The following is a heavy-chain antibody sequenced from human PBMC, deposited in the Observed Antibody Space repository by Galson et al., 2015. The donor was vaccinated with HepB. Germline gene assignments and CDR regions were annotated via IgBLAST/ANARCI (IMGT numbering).Heavy chain of an antibody. J-gene: IGHJ4*02. D-gene: IGHD3-22*01. CDR3: VKGLYYDSSGYPFDY. V-gene: IGHV3-64D*06. CDR2: ISSNGGST. CDR1: GLTFSSYA. Sequence: SLRLSCAASGLTFSSYAMHWVRQAPGKGLEYVSAISSNGGSTYYADSVKGRFTISRDNSKNTLYLQMSSLRAEDTAVYYCVKGLYYDSSGYPFDYWGQGTLVTVSS.